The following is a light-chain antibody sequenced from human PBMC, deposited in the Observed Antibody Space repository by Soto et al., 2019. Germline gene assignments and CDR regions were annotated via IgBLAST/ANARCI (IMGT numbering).Light chain of an antibody. CDR2: GNR. CDR3: QAYDYSLTAAV. J-gene: IGLJ3*02. Sequence: QSVLTQPPSVSGAPGQRVTLSCTGNTSNLGAGYDVHWYQQLPGAAPKLVIFGNRNRPSGVPERLSGSKSGTSASLAITGLQAEDEADYYCQAYDYSLTAAVFGGGTKLTVL. CDR1: TSNLGAGYD. V-gene: IGLV1-40*01.